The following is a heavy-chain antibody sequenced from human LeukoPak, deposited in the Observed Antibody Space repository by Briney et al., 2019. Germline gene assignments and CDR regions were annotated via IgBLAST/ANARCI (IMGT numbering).Heavy chain of an antibody. V-gene: IGHV4-59*01. CDR3: ARDTWNAFDI. CDR1: GGSISSYY. D-gene: IGHD1-1*01. J-gene: IGHJ3*02. CDR2: IYYSGST. Sequence: PSETLSLTCTVSGGSISSYYWSWIRQPPGKGLEWIGYIYYSGSTNYNPSLKSRVTISVDTSKNQFSLKLSSVTAADTAVYYCARDTWNAFDIWGQGTMVTVSS.